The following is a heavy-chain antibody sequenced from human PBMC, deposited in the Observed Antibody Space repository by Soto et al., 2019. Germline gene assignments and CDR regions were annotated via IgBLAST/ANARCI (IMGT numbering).Heavy chain of an antibody. Sequence: SLTCTVSGGSISSYYWSWIRQPPGKGLEWIGYIYYSGSTNYNPSLKSRVTISVDTSKNQFSLKLSSVTAADTAVCYCARAPRGNYGYPSYFDYWGQGTLVTVSS. CDR3: ARAPRGNYGYPSYFDY. CDR2: IYYSGST. CDR1: GGSISSYY. V-gene: IGHV4-59*01. J-gene: IGHJ4*02. D-gene: IGHD3-10*01.